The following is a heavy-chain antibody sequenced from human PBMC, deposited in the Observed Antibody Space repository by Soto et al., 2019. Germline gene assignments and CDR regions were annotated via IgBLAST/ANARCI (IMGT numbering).Heavy chain of an antibody. V-gene: IGHV4-59*08. CDR3: ARNPNWFDP. CDR2: IYYSGST. J-gene: IGHJ5*02. Sequence: PSETLSLTCTVSGGSISSYYLSWIRQHPGKGLEWIGYIYYSGSTNYNPSLKSRVTISVDTSKNQFSLKLSSVTAADTAVYYCARNPNWFDPWGQGTLVTVSS. CDR1: GGSISSYY.